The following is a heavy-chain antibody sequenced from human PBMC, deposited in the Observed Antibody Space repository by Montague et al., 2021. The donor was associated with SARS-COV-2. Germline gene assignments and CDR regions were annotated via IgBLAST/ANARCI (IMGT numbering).Heavy chain of an antibody. V-gene: IGHV3-23*03. CDR3: AKDGATVRGLINWYFDL. Sequence: SLKLSCSASGFTFSNYAMNWVRQAPGKGLEWVSVIFGSGSSTYYXGSVRGRFTVSRDNSKNTLYLQMNNLRAEDTAVYCCAKDGATVRGLINWYFDLWGRGTLVTVSS. CDR2: IFGSGSST. D-gene: IGHD3-10*01. J-gene: IGHJ2*01. CDR1: GFTFSNYA.